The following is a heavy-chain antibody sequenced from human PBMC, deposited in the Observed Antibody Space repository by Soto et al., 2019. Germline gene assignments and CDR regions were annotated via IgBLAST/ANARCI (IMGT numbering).Heavy chain of an antibody. CDR3: TRDGSSWHDAFDI. D-gene: IGHD6-13*01. J-gene: IGHJ3*02. Sequence: PGGSLRLSCTASGFTFGDYAMSWFRQAPGKGLEWVGFIRSKAYGGTTEYAASVKGRFTISRDDSKSIAYLQMNSLKTEDTAVYYCTRDGSSWHDAFDIWGQGTMVTVSS. V-gene: IGHV3-49*03. CDR2: IRSKAYGGTT. CDR1: GFTFGDYA.